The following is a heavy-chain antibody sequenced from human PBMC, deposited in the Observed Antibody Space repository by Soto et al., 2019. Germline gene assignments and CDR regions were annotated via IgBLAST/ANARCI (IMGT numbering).Heavy chain of an antibody. V-gene: IGHV1-2*02. CDR2: INPKTGST. J-gene: IGHJ4*02. CDR3: ASTPKSAHHDY. CDR1: GYTFTDYY. D-gene: IGHD6-13*01. Sequence: QVQLVQSGAEVKMPGASVKVSCKASGYTFTDYYVHWVRQAPGQGLEWVAWINPKTGSTHYAQKCQGRVTMTSDTSINTAYMEVTNLTSDDTAVYYCASTPKSAHHDYWGQRTLVTVSS.